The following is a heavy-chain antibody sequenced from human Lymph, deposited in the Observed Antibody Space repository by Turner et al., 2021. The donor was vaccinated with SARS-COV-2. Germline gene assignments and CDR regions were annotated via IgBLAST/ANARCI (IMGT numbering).Heavy chain of an antibody. CDR3: ARGGLYYYDSSAYYGDAFDF. CDR2: INPDSGGT. Sequence: QVQLVQSGAEVKEPGASVKVSCKASGYTFTVYYMHWVRQAPGQGLEWMGWINPDSGGTNYAQNFQDRVTMTRDTSISTAYMELSRLRSDDTAVYYCARGGLYYYDSSAYYGDAFDFWGQGTMVTVSS. J-gene: IGHJ3*01. D-gene: IGHD3-22*01. V-gene: IGHV1-2*02. CDR1: GYTFTVYY.